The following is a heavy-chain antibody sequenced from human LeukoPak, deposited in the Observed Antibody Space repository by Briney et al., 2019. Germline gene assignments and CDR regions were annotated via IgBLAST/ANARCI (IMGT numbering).Heavy chain of an antibody. Sequence: ASVKVSCKASGYTFTSYAMNWVRQAPGQGLEWMGWINTKTGNPTYAQGFTGRFVFSLDTSVSTAYLQISSLKAEDTAVYYCARVVYRYYDSSGSTGWFDPWGQGTLVTVSS. V-gene: IGHV7-4-1*02. D-gene: IGHD3-22*01. J-gene: IGHJ5*02. CDR3: ARVVYRYYDSSGSTGWFDP. CDR1: GYTFTSYA. CDR2: INTKTGNP.